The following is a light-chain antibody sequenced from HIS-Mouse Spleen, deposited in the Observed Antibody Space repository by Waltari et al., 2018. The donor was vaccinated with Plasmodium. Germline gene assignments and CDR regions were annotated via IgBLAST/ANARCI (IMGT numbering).Light chain of an antibody. J-gene: IGKJ4*01. CDR2: DAS. CDR3: QQRSNWPRVLT. Sequence: EIVLTQSPATLSLSPGERATLSCRASQSVSSYLAWYQQKPGQDPRLLSYDASNRATGIPAGFSGSGSGTDFPLTISSLEPEDFAVYYCQQRSNWPRVLTFGGGTKVEIK. CDR1: QSVSSY. V-gene: IGKV3-11*01.